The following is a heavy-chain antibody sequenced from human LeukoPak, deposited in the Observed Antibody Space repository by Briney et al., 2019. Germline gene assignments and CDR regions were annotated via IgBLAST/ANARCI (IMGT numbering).Heavy chain of an antibody. J-gene: IGHJ4*02. CDR3: ARVRYRHTLH. V-gene: IGHV3-7*04. Sequence: PWGSLRLSCAASGFTFDDYARQWFGQAPGKGLEGVANIKQDGSERDYVDSVRGRFTISRDHAQHSLYLRMNNLRAHDTAVYICARVRYRHTLHWGERTLVSVSS. CDR1: GFTFDDYA. D-gene: IGHD2-2*02. CDR2: IKQDGSER.